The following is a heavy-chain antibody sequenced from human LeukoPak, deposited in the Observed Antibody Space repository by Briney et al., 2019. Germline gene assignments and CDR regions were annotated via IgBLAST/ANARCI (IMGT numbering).Heavy chain of an antibody. Sequence: SETLSLTCTVSGDSMSSSHYWGWIRPAPGKGLEWIGNVYYDGTTYYNPSLQSRLTLPVDTSKNQFSLKLTSVTAADTAVYYCARGTGSYGSNLDNWGQGTLVTVSS. V-gene: IGHV4-39*01. J-gene: IGHJ4*02. CDR2: VYYDGTT. D-gene: IGHD3-10*01. CDR3: ARGTGSYGSNLDN. CDR1: GDSMSSSHY.